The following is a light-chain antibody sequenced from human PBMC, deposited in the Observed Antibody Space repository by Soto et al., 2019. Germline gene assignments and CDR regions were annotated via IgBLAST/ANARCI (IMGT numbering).Light chain of an antibody. CDR1: QGVSTW. CDR3: QQANSFPVT. V-gene: IGKV1-12*01. Sequence: DIQMTQSPASVSASVGDRVTITCRASQGVSTWIAWFQQKPGQAPKLLIYAASLLQSGVPSRFNGSGSGTEFTLTISSLQPADSATYFCQQANSFPVTFGQGTKVEI. CDR2: AAS. J-gene: IGKJ2*01.